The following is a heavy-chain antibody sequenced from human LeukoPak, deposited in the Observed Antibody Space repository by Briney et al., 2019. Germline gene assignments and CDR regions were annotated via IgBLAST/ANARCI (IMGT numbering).Heavy chain of an antibody. V-gene: IGHV3-74*01. Sequence: HPGGSLRLSCAASGLTFSNHWMHWVRQAPGKGLVWVSRITNDGSSATYADSVKGRFTISRDNAKNMLYLQVNSLRAEDTAVYYCVRDGNGDVEFDYWGQGTLVTVSS. CDR2: ITNDGSSA. CDR1: GLTFSNHW. CDR3: VRDGNGDVEFDY. D-gene: IGHD2-21*02. J-gene: IGHJ4*02.